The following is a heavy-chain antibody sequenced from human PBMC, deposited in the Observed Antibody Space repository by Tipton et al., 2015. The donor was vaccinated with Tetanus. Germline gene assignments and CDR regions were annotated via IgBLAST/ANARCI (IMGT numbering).Heavy chain of an antibody. Sequence: GLVKPSQTLSLTCAISGDSVSSKSASWNWIRQSPSRGLEWLGRTYYRSKWYDDYAESVKSRITINPDASKNQFSLQLHSVTPEDSAVYYCARGRGGRARDRQRYVDWLPPKAGDYWGQGTLVTVSS. CDR1: GDSVSSKSAS. J-gene: IGHJ4*01. V-gene: IGHV6-1*01. CDR2: TYYRSKWYD. D-gene: IGHD3-9*01. CDR3: ARGRGGRARDRQRYVDWLPPKAGDY.